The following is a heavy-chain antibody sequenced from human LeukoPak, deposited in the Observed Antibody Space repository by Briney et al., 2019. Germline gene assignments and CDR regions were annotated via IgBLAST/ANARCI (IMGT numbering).Heavy chain of an antibody. J-gene: IGHJ4*02. CDR3: VKARGIQLWLPGDY. CDR2: IGSNGGST. Sequence: GGSLRLSCSASGFTFSRYAMHWVRQAPGKGLEYVSAIGSNGGSTYYGDSVKGRFTISRDNSKNTLYLQMSSLRAEDTAVYYCVKARGIQLWLPGDYWGQGTLVTVSS. CDR1: GFTFSRYA. D-gene: IGHD5-18*01. V-gene: IGHV3-64D*09.